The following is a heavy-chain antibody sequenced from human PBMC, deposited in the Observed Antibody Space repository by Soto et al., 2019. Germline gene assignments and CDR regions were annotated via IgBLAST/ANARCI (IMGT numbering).Heavy chain of an antibody. D-gene: IGHD6-19*01. J-gene: IGHJ5*02. CDR3: ARVGAVAGTNWFDP. Sequence: SETLSLTCAVYGGSFIGYYWSWIRQPPGKGLEWIGEINHSGSTNYNPSLKSRVTISVDTSKNQFSLKLSSVTAADTAVYYCARVGAVAGTNWFDPWGQGTLVTVSS. V-gene: IGHV4-34*01. CDR1: GGSFIGYY. CDR2: INHSGST.